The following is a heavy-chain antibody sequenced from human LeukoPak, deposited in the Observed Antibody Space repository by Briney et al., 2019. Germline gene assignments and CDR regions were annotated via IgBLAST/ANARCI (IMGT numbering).Heavy chain of an antibody. D-gene: IGHD6-13*01. J-gene: IGHJ6*02. Sequence: ASVKVSCKASGYTFTSYDINWVRQATGQGLEWMGWMNPNSGNTGYAQKFQGRVTMTRNTSISTAYMELSSLRSEDTAVYYCARDGIAAADTQRHGMDVWGQGTTVTVSS. CDR2: MNPNSGNT. V-gene: IGHV1-8*01. CDR1: GYTFTSYD. CDR3: ARDGIAAADTQRHGMDV.